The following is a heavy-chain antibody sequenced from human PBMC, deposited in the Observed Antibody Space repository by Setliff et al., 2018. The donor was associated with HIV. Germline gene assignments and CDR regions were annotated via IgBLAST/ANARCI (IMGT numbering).Heavy chain of an antibody. Sequence: SETLSLTCSVTGESVSKHFWSWIRQSPGKGLEWIGYIFSGGSSSHSPSLKSRVTMSADTSKNQVSLKLTSVTAADTAVYYCAKDAGVTGGLYRYYIDAWGNGTTVTVSS. CDR3: AKDAGVTGGLYRYYIDA. V-gene: IGHV4-59*02. J-gene: IGHJ6*03. CDR2: IFSGGSS. D-gene: IGHD2-8*01. CDR1: GESVSKHF.